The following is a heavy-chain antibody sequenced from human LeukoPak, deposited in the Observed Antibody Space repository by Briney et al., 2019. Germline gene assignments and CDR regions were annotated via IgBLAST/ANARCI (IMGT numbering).Heavy chain of an antibody. Sequence: PSETLSLTCTVSGGSISSYYWSWIRQPPGKGLEWIGYIYTSGSTNCNPSLKSRVTISVDTSKNQFSLKLSSVTAADTAVYYCARQWYSYGFPNYYYYMDVWGKGTTVTVSS. CDR3: ARQWYSYGFPNYYYYMDV. J-gene: IGHJ6*03. CDR1: GGSISSYY. D-gene: IGHD5-18*01. V-gene: IGHV4-4*09. CDR2: IYTSGST.